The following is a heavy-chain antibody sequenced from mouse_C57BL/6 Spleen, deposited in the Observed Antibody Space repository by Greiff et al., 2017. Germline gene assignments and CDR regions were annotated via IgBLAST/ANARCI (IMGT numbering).Heavy chain of an antibody. V-gene: IGHV1-26*01. CDR2: INPNNGGT. CDR1: GYTFTDYY. Sequence: EVQLQQSGPELVQPGASVKISCKASGYTFTDYYMNWVKQSHGKSLEWIGDINPNNGGTSYNQKFKGKATLTVDKSSSTAYMELRSLTSEDSAVYYCARFGFPSYFDVWGTGTTVTVSS. CDR3: ARFGFPSYFDV. J-gene: IGHJ1*03.